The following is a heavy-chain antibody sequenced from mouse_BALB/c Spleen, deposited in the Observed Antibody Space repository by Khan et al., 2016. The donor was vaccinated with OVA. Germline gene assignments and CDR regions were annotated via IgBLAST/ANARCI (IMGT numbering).Heavy chain of an antibody. CDR3: ARTARIKY. V-gene: IGHV3-2*02. J-gene: IGHJ2*01. Sequence: EVQLQESGPGLVKPSQSLSLTCTVTGYSITSGYGWNWLRQFPGNKLEWMGYLSYRGSTNYNPSHKSRIFITRDTSKNQFFLQLNAVTTENTATYSCARTARIKYWGQGTTLTVSS. CDR1: GYSITSGYG. CDR2: LSYRGST. D-gene: IGHD1-2*01.